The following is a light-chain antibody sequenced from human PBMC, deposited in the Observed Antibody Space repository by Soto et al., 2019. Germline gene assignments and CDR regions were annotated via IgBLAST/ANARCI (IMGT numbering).Light chain of an antibody. CDR3: QRSYITPWT. V-gene: IGKV1-39*01. CDR1: ASISNY. CDR2: AAS. Sequence: DIRMTQSPSSLSASVGDRVTITCRASASISNYLNWYQQTPGKAPNLLIYAASSLQSGVPSRFSGSGSGTDFTLTISSLQPEDFATYYCQRSYITPWTFGQGTKVDIK. J-gene: IGKJ1*01.